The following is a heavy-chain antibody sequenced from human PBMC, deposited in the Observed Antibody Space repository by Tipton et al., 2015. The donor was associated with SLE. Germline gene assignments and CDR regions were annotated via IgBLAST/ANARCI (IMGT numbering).Heavy chain of an antibody. CDR1: GFTFNTVV. CDR2: ITENDEDR. CDR3: ARGRNTYSSSWYGPEGFDF. D-gene: IGHD6-13*01. V-gene: IGHV3-23*01. J-gene: IGHJ4*02. Sequence: GSLRLSCVASGFTFNTVVIYWVRQAPGKGLEWVTAITENDEDRTFAESVKGRFTVSRDNSKNTVSLQMNSLRAEDTAVYYCARGRNTYSSSWYGPEGFDFWGQGTLVAVSS.